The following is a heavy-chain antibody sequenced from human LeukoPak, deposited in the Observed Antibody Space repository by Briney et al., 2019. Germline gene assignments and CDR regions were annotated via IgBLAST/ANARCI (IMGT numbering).Heavy chain of an antibody. CDR2: INHSGST. J-gene: IGHJ6*03. CDR3: ARRLRDYYYYYMDV. CDR1: GGSINSIGNK. V-gene: IGHV4-39*07. Sequence: PSETLSLTCSVSGGSINSIGNKWAWIRQPPGKGLEWIGEINHSGSTNYNPSLKSRVTISVDTSKNQFSLKLSSVTAADTAVYYCARRLRDYYYYYMDVWGKGTTVTVSS. D-gene: IGHD4-17*01.